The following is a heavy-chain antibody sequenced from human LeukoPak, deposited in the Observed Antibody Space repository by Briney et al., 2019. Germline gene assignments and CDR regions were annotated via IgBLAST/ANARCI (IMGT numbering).Heavy chain of an antibody. J-gene: IGHJ3*02. CDR3: AKVLIWTYGSGNYYKGAFDI. CDR1: GFTFSSYA. CDR2: ISYDGSNK. Sequence: PGGSLRLSCAASGFTFSSYAMHWVRQAPGKGLEWVAVISYDGSNKYYADSVKGRSTISRDNSKNTLYLHMNSLRAEDTAVYYCAKVLIWTYGSGNYYKGAFDIWGQGTMVTVFS. V-gene: IGHV3-30*04. D-gene: IGHD3-10*01.